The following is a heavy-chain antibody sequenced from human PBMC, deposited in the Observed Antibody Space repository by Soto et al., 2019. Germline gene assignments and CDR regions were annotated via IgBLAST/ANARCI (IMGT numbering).Heavy chain of an antibody. J-gene: IGHJ4*02. CDR1: GFTFSSYA. D-gene: IGHD3-22*01. CDR3: VKSLTSYFGSTGYFDY. Sequence: PGGSLRLSCEASGFTFSSYAMTWVRQAPGKGLEWVSSISRSGDNTYYADSVKGRVTISRDNSKNTLFLQVSSLRAEDTAVYYCVKSLTSYFGSTGYFDYWGQGTLVTVSS. CDR2: ISRSGDNT. V-gene: IGHV3-23*01.